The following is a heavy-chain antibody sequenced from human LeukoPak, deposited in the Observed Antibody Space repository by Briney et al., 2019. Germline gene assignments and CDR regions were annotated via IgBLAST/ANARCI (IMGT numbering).Heavy chain of an antibody. D-gene: IGHD5-18*01. CDR3: ARDSSRGYSYGYNAFDI. V-gene: IGHV1-2*02. CDR1: GYTFTGYY. Sequence: ASVKVSCKASGYTFTGYYMHWVRQAPGQGLEWMGWINPNSGGTNYAQKFQGRVTMTRDTSISTAYMELSRLRSDDTAVYYCARDSSRGYSYGYNAFDIWGQGTMVTVSS. J-gene: IGHJ3*02. CDR2: INPNSGGT.